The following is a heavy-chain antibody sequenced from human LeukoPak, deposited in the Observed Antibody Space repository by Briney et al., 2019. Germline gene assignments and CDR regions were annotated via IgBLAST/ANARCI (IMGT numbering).Heavy chain of an antibody. J-gene: IGHJ4*02. V-gene: IGHV5-51*01. CDR2: IYPGDSDT. D-gene: IGHD2-2*01. CDR1: GYSFTSYW. Sequence: GESLQISCQGSGYSFTSYWIGWVRQMPGKGLEWMGIIYPGDSDTRYSPSFQGQVTISADKSISTAYLQWSSLKASDTAMYYCATAVVPENFDYWGQGTLVTVFS. CDR3: ATAVVPENFDY.